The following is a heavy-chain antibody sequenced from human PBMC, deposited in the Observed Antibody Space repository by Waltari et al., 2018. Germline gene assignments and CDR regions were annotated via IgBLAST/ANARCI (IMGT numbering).Heavy chain of an antibody. V-gene: IGHV4-61*09. J-gene: IGHJ6*02. CDR3: ARGPTYYYDSSGLGMDV. CDR1: GGSISSGRYY. Sequence: QVQLQESGPGLVKPSQTLSLTCTVSGGSISSGRYYWSWIRQPAGKGLEWIGYIYTSGSNNYNPSLKSRVTISVDTSKNQFSLKLSSVTAADTAVYYCARGPTYYYDSSGLGMDVWGQGTTVTVSS. CDR2: IYTSGSN. D-gene: IGHD3-22*01.